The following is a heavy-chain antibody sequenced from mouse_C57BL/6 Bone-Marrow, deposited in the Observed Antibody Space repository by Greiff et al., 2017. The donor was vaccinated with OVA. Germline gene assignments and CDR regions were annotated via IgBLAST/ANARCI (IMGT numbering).Heavy chain of an antibody. CDR1: GYTFTDYY. Sequence: VQLQQSGPELVKPGASVKISCKASGYTFTDYYINWVKQRPGQGLEWIGWIFPGSGSTYYNEKFKGKATLTVDKSSSTAYMLLSSLTSEDSAVYFCARWPISSPYYSYYFDYWGQGTTLTVSS. CDR2: IFPGSGST. J-gene: IGHJ2*01. D-gene: IGHD2-12*01. V-gene: IGHV1-75*01. CDR3: ARWPISSPYYSYYFDY.